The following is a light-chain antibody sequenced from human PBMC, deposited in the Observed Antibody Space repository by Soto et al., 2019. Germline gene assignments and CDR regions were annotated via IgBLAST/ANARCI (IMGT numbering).Light chain of an antibody. CDR3: QQYGSSPPT. CDR1: QSVSSSS. V-gene: IGKV3-20*01. Sequence: ESVLTQSPGTLSLSPGEGATLSCRASQSVSSSSLAWYQQKPGQAPRLLIYGASSRATGIPDRFSGSGSGTDFTLTISRLELEDFAVYYCQQYGSSPPTFGQGTKVEIK. J-gene: IGKJ1*01. CDR2: GAS.